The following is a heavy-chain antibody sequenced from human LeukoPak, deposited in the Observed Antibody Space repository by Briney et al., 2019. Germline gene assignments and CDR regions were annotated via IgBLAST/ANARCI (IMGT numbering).Heavy chain of an antibody. CDR3: ARDLGLHHAFDI. J-gene: IGHJ3*02. V-gene: IGHV3-11*04. D-gene: IGHD3-16*01. CDR1: GFTFSDYY. Sequence: KPGGSLRLSCAASGFTFSDYYMSWIRQAPGKGLKWVSYISSSGSTIYYADSVKGRFTISRDNAKNSVYLQMNSLRAEDTAVYYCARDLGLHHAFDIWGQGTMVTISS. CDR2: ISSSGSTI.